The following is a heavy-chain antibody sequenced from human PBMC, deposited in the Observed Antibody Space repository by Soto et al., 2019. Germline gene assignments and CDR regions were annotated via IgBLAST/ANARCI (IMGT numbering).Heavy chain of an antibody. CDR2: IYYSGST. CDR3: VRPYYDSSGYPGSYYYYYGMDV. V-gene: IGHV4-39*01. J-gene: IGHJ6*02. Sequence: QLQLQESGPGLVKPSETLSLTCTVSGGSISSSSYYWGWIRQPPGKGLEWIGSIYYSGSTYYNPSLKSRVTISVDTSKNQFSLKLSSVTAADTAVYYCVRPYYDSSGYPGSYYYYYGMDVWGQGTTVTVSS. D-gene: IGHD3-22*01. CDR1: GGSISSSSYY.